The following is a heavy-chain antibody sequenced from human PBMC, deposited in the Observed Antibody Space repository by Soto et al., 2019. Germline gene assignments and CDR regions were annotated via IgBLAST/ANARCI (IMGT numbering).Heavy chain of an antibody. CDR2: IYYSGST. V-gene: IGHV4-59*01. J-gene: IGHJ4*02. D-gene: IGHD6-6*01. Sequence: QVQLQESGPGLVKPSETLSLTCTVSGGSISSYYWSWIRQPPGKGLEWIGYIYYSGSTNYNPSLKSRVTISVDTSKNQFSLKLSSVTAAETAVYYCARVAARVIDYWGQGTLVTVS. CDR1: GGSISSYY. CDR3: ARVAARVIDY.